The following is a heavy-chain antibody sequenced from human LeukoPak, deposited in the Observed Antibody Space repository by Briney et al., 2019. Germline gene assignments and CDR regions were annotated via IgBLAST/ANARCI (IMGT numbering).Heavy chain of an antibody. J-gene: IGHJ6*03. D-gene: IGHD3-10*01. CDR1: GGSISSSSYY. CDR2: IYYSGST. CDR3: ARIGVSYYYYYMDV. Sequence: SETLSLTCTVSGGSISSSSYYWGWIRRPPRKGLEWIGSIYYSGSTYYNPSLKSRVTISIDTSKNQFSLKLSSVTAADTAVYYCARIGVSYYYYYMDVWGKGTTVTVSS. V-gene: IGHV4-39*01.